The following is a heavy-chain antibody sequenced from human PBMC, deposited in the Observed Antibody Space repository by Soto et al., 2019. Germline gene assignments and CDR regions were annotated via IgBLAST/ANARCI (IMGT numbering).Heavy chain of an antibody. CDR2: ITYDGSFQ. J-gene: IGHJ4*02. V-gene: IGHV3-30*18. D-gene: IGHD1-7*01. CDR3: AKDRVGGTFYTPLAF. CDR1: GFNFDNYG. Sequence: HPGGSLRLSCQASGFNFDNYGMHWFRQAPGKGLEWVAVITYDGSFQYYADSVKGRFTISRDNSKNTLSLHLSTLKPEDTAVYHCAKDRVGGTFYTPLAFWGQGTLVTVSS.